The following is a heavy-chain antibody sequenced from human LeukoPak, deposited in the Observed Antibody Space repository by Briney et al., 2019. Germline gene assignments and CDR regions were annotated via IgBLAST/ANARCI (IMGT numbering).Heavy chain of an antibody. CDR3: ARVRGGS. CDR2: INHSGST. D-gene: IGHD3-10*01. V-gene: IGHV4-34*01. Sequence: GSLRLSCAASGFTFSSYSMNWIRQPPGKGLEWIGEINHSGSTNYNPSLKSRVTISVDTSKNQFSLKLSSVTAADTAVYYCARVRGGSWGQGTLVTVSS. CDR1: GFTFSSYS. J-gene: IGHJ5*02.